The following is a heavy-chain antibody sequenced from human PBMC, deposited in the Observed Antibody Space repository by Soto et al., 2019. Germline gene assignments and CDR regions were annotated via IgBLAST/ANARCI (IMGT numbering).Heavy chain of an antibody. V-gene: IGHV4-38-2*02. CDR1: GYSISSGYY. D-gene: IGHD4-4*01. J-gene: IGHJ4*02. CDR3: ARDHDYSNFDY. Sequence: SETLSLTCAVSGYSISSGYYWGWIRQPPGKGLEWIGSIYHSGSTYYNPSLKSRVTISVDTSKNQFSLKLSSVTAADTAVYYCARDHDYSNFDYWGQGTLVTVSS. CDR2: IYHSGST.